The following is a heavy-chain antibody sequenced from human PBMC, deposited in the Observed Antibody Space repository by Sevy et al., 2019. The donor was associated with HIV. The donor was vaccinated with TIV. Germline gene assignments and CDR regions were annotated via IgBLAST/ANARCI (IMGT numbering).Heavy chain of an antibody. D-gene: IGHD1-20*01. CDR3: ARVANWNGAY. J-gene: IGHJ4*02. V-gene: IGHV1-2*02. Sequence: GPSVKVSCKVFGYTFTGYHMHWVRQAPGQGLEWVGWINGNSGDTKYAQRFQGRVTLTRDTSISTAYMELSRLRFDDTAVYYCARVANWNGAYWGQGSLVTVSS. CDR2: INGNSGDT. CDR1: GYTFTGYH.